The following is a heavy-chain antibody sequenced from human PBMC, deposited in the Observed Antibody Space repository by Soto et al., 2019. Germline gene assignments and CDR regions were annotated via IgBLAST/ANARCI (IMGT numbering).Heavy chain of an antibody. D-gene: IGHD2-8*01. CDR3: AKDQGYCTNGVCYSFDY. CDR1: GFTFSSYA. CDR2: ISGSGGST. V-gene: IGHV3-23*01. J-gene: IGHJ4*02. Sequence: PGGSLRLSCAASGFTFSSYAMSWVRQAPGKGLEWVSAISGSGGSTYYADSVKGRFTISRDNSKNTLYLQMNSLRAEDTAVYYCAKDQGYCTNGVCYSFDYWGQGTLVTVSS.